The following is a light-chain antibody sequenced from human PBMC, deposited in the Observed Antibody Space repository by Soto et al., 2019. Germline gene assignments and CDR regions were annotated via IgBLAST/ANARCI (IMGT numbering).Light chain of an antibody. CDR3: SSYTSSNTPVV. CDR2: EVS. CDR1: SSDVGGYNY. V-gene: IGLV2-14*01. J-gene: IGLJ2*01. Sequence: QSVLTQPASVSGSPGQSITISCTGTSSDVGGYNYVSWYQQHPGKAPKLMIYEVSNRPSGVSNRFSGSKSGNPASLTISGLQAEDEADYYCSSYTSSNTPVVFGGGTKLTV.